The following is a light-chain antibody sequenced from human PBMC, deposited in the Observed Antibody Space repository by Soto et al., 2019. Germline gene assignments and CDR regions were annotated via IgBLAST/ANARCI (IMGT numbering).Light chain of an antibody. CDR2: EVS. Sequence: QSALTQPASVSGSLGQSITMSCTGTGSDVGSYKYVSWYQQHPGKAPKLMIYEVSNRPSGVSNRFSGSKSGNTASLTISGLQAEDEADYYCSSYTSSSPYVFGTGTKVTVL. CDR1: GSDVGSYKY. CDR3: SSYTSSSPYV. J-gene: IGLJ1*01. V-gene: IGLV2-14*01.